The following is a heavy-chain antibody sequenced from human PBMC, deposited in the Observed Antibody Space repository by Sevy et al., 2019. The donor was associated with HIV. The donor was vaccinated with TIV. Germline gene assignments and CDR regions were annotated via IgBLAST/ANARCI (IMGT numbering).Heavy chain of an antibody. CDR3: ARDFRLRGYSYGSFDY. CDR2: INPNGGGT. V-gene: IGHV1-2*02. Sequence: ASVKVSCKASGYTFTGQYIHWVRQAPGQGLEWMGWINPNGGGTNYRQDFQGRVTLTRDTSITTAYMELSGLKSDDTAIYYCARDFRLRGYSYGSFDYWGQGTLVTVSS. J-gene: IGHJ4*02. CDR1: GYTFTGQY. D-gene: IGHD5-18*01.